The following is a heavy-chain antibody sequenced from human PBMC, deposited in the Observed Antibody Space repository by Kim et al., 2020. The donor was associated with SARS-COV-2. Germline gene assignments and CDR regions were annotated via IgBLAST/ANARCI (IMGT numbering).Heavy chain of an antibody. D-gene: IGHD3-22*01. CDR3: AKDPDPLPNYYDSSGDLGY. Sequence: GGSLRLSCAASGFTFSSYGMHWVRQAPGKGLEWVAVISYDGSNKYYADSVKGRFTISRDNSKNTLYLQMNSLRAEDTAVYYCAKDPDPLPNYYDSSGDLGYWVQGTLVTVSS. V-gene: IGHV3-30*18. CDR1: GFTFSSYG. J-gene: IGHJ4*02. CDR2: ISYDGSNK.